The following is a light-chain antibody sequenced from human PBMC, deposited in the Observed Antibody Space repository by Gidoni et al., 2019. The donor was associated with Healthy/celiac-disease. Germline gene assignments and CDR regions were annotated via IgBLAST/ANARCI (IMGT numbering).Light chain of an antibody. CDR2: WAS. CDR1: QSVLYSSNNKND. Sequence: DIVMTQSPDSLAVSLGERATINCKSSQSVLYSSNNKNDLAWYQQKPGQPPKLPIYWASTRESGVPDRFSGSGSGTDFTLTISSLQAEDVAVYYCQQYYSTPPTFGQGTKVEIK. J-gene: IGKJ1*01. CDR3: QQYYSTPPT. V-gene: IGKV4-1*01.